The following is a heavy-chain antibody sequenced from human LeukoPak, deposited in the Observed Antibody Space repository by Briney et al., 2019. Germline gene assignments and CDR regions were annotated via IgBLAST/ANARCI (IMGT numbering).Heavy chain of an antibody. CDR3: ARVSSGATTVDY. D-gene: IGHD1-26*01. V-gene: IGHV4-34*01. CDR1: GGSFSGYY. J-gene: IGHJ4*02. Sequence: SETLSLTCAVYGGSFSGYYWSWIRQPPGKGLEWIGEIYHSGSTNYNPSLKSRVTISVDKSKNQFSLKLSPVTAADTAVYYCARVSSGATTVDYWGQGTLVTVSS. CDR2: IYHSGST.